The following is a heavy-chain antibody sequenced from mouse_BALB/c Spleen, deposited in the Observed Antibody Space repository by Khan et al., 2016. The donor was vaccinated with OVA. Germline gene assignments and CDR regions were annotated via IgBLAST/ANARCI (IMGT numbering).Heavy chain of an antibody. J-gene: IGHJ4*01. V-gene: IGHV1S136*01. Sequence: VQLQQSGPELVKPGASVKMSCKATGYTFTNYVMHWVKQKPGQGLEWIGYINPYNDGIKYNEKFKGKATLTSDTSSSTAYMELSRLTSEDSAVYYCARDASSPYYAMDYWGQGTSVTVSS. CDR2: INPYNDGI. D-gene: IGHD1-1*01. CDR1: GYTFTNYV. CDR3: ARDASSPYYAMDY.